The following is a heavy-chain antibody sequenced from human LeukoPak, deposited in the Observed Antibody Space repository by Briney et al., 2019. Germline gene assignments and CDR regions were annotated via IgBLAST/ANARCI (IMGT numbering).Heavy chain of an antibody. Sequence: GGSLRLSCAASGFTFSSYAMSWVRQAPGKGLEWVSAISGSGGSTYYADFVKGRFTISRDNSKNTLYLQMNSLRAEDTAVYYCATLYYGSGSYPVYWGQGTLVTVSS. CDR2: ISGSGGST. CDR3: ATLYYGSGSYPVY. J-gene: IGHJ4*02. CDR1: GFTFSSYA. V-gene: IGHV3-23*01. D-gene: IGHD3-10*01.